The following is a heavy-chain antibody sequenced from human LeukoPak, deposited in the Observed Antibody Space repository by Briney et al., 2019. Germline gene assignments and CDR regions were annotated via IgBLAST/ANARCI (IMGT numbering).Heavy chain of an antibody. CDR3: ARRYMATSAEDFDY. V-gene: IGHV3-7*01. Sequence: PGGSLRLSCAPSGFTFSTSWMTWVRQTPGKGLEWVANIDQDGSEKFYVDSVKGRFTISRDNAKNSLYLQMNSLRAEDTAVYYCARRYMATSAEDFDYWGQGTLVTVSS. CDR2: IDQDGSEK. CDR1: GFTFSTSW. D-gene: IGHD3-16*02. J-gene: IGHJ4*02.